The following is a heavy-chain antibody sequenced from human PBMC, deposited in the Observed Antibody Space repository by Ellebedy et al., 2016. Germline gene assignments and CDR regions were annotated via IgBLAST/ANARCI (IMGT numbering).Heavy chain of an antibody. Sequence: SVKVSCXASGGTFSSYAISWVRQAPGQGLEWMGGIIPIFGTANYAQKFQGRVTITADESTSTAYMELSSLRSEDTAVYYCARDEAATLDNALDVWGQGTLVTVSA. D-gene: IGHD2-15*01. CDR2: IIPIFGTA. CDR1: GGTFSSYA. CDR3: ARDEAATLDNALDV. J-gene: IGHJ3*01. V-gene: IGHV1-69*13.